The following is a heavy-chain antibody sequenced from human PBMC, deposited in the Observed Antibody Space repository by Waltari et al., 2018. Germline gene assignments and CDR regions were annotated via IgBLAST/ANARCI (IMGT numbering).Heavy chain of an antibody. CDR2: IYWNDDK. J-gene: IGHJ3*02. Sequence: QITLKGSGPTLVKPTQTLTLTCTFSGFSLSTSGVGVGWIRQPPGKALEWLALIYWNDDKRYSPSLKSRLTITKDTSKNQVVLTMTNMDPVDTATYYCAYKTMIVVVDAFDIWGQGTMVTVSS. V-gene: IGHV2-5*01. CDR3: AYKTMIVVVDAFDI. D-gene: IGHD3-22*01. CDR1: GFSLSTSGVG.